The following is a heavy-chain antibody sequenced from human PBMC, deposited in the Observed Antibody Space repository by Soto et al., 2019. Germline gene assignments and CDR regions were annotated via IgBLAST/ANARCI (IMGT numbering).Heavy chain of an antibody. CDR1: GGTFSSYA. D-gene: IGHD2-2*02. Sequence: SVKVSCKASGGTFSSYAISWVRQAPGQGLEWMGGITPIFGTANYAQKFQGRVTITADESTSTAYMELSSLRSEDTAVYYCARDNPAGYCSSTSWYTLFWFDPWGQGTPGTVSP. CDR2: ITPIFGTA. V-gene: IGHV1-69*13. J-gene: IGHJ5*02. CDR3: ARDNPAGYCSSTSWYTLFWFDP.